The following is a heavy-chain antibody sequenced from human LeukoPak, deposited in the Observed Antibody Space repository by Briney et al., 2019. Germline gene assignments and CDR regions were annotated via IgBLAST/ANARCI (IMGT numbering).Heavy chain of an antibody. CDR3: ARGRWDGYYGSGTLPVFFDY. CDR1: GGSFSSSQYY. CDR2: IYYDGST. V-gene: IGHV4-39*07. J-gene: IGHJ4*02. Sequence: PSETLSLTCTVSGGSFSSSQYYWAWIRQPPGKGLDWIGSIYYDGSTYYSASLKSRVTISVDTSKNQFSLKLSSVTAADTAVYYCARGRWDGYYGSGTLPVFFDYWGQGTLVTVSS. D-gene: IGHD3-10*01.